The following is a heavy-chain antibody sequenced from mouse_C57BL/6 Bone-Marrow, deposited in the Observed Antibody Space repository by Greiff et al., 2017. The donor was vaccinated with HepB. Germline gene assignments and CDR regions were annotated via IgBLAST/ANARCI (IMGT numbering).Heavy chain of an antibody. CDR3: ARVDYYGSSRYWYFDV. V-gene: IGHV14-2*01. J-gene: IGHJ1*03. D-gene: IGHD1-1*01. CDR2: IDPEDGAT. CDR1: GFNIKDYY. Sequence: EVQLQQSGAELVKPGASVKLSCTASGFNIKDYYMHWVKQRTEQGLEWIGRIDPEDGATKYAPKFQGKATITADTSSNTAYLQLSSLTSEDTAVYYCARVDYYGSSRYWYFDVWGTGTTVTVSS.